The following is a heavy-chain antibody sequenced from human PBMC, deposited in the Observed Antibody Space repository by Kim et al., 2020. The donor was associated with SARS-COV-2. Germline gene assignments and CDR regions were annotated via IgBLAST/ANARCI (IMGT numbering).Heavy chain of an antibody. CDR2: IWSDGSNK. D-gene: IGHD1-7*01. V-gene: IGHV3-33*01. J-gene: IGHJ3*02. Sequence: GGSLRLSCAASGVSFSSHGMHWVRQAPGKGLEWVAVIWSDGSNKNYADSVKGLFTISRDNSENTLYLQANSLRADDTAVYYCARDGVRGTVDAFDIWGQG. CDR1: GVSFSSHG. CDR3: ARDGVRGTVDAFDI.